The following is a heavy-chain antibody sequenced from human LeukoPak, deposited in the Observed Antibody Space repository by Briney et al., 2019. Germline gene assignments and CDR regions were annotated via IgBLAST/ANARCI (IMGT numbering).Heavy chain of an antibody. CDR1: GASMSSYY. Sequence: SETLSLTCTVSGASMSSYYWTWIRQPPPKRLEWIGYIYSSGSTNSNPSLKSRVTISVDTSKNQFSLNLSSVTAADTAVYYCARGGEAGLADWGQGTLVTVSS. D-gene: IGHD4-17*01. CDR2: IYSSGST. J-gene: IGHJ4*02. CDR3: ARGGEAGLAD. V-gene: IGHV4-59*01.